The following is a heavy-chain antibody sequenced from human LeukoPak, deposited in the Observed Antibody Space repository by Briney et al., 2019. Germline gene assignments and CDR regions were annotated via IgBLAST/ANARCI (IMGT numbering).Heavy chain of an antibody. D-gene: IGHD2-15*01. Sequence: SETLSLTCAVYGGSFSGYYWSWIRQPPGKGLEWIGEINHSGSTNYNPSLKSRVTISVDTSKKQFSLRLSSVTAADTAVYYCARAGYCSGSTCYRWFDPWGQGTLVTVSS. CDR3: ARAGYCSGSTCYRWFDP. V-gene: IGHV4-34*01. J-gene: IGHJ5*02. CDR1: GGSFSGYY. CDR2: INHSGST.